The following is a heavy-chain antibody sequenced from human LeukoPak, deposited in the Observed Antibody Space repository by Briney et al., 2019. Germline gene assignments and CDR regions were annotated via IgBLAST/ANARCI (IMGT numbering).Heavy chain of an antibody. CDR2: IWYDGSNK. CDR1: GFAFSSFA. Sequence: PGRSLRLSCAASGFAFSSFAMHWVRQAPGKGLEWVAIIWYDGSNKYYADSVKGRFTISRDNSKNTVSLQMNSPRAEDTAIYYCAKDQRGSYFYYFDYWGQGTLVTVSS. V-gene: IGHV3-33*03. J-gene: IGHJ4*02. CDR3: AKDQRGSYFYYFDY. D-gene: IGHD1-26*01.